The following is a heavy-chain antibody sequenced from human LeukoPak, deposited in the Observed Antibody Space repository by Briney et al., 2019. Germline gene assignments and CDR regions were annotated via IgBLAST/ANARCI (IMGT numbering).Heavy chain of an antibody. Sequence: GGSLRLSCAASGFIFSHYNMHWVRQAPGKGLEWVAFIHHDGSNEYFPDSVKGRFTISRDNAKNSLYLQMSSLRAEDTAVYYCARDCIAPPCDAFDIWGQGTMVTVSS. D-gene: IGHD6-13*01. J-gene: IGHJ3*02. CDR2: IHHDGSNE. CDR1: GFIFSHYN. CDR3: ARDCIAPPCDAFDI. V-gene: IGHV3-30*12.